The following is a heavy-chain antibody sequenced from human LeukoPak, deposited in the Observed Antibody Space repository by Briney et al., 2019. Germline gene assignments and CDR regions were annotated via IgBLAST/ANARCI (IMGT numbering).Heavy chain of an antibody. CDR2: INSDGSST. CDR1: GFTFSTFA. V-gene: IGHV3-74*01. CDR3: AREGCSGGSCYSDYYGMDV. Sequence: PGGSLRLSCAASGFTFSTFALHWVRQAPGKGLVWVSGINSDGSSTSYADSVKGRFTISRDNAKNTLYLQMNSLRAEDTAVYYCAREGCSGGSCYSDYYGMDVWGQGTTVTVSS. J-gene: IGHJ6*02. D-gene: IGHD2-15*01.